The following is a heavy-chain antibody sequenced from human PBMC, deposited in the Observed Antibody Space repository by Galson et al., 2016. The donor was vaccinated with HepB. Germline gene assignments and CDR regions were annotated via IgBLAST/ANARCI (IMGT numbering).Heavy chain of an antibody. D-gene: IGHD1-14*01. V-gene: IGHV3-74*03. CDR1: GFTFSSYW. CDR3: VRVTYKGFQH. J-gene: IGHJ1*01. CDR2: INSGGSYT. Sequence: SLRLSCAASGFTFSSYWMHWVRQAPGKGLVWVSRINSGGSYTTYADSVKGRFTISRDNAKNTLYLQMNSLRAEDTAVYYCVRVTYKGFQHWGQGTLVTVSS.